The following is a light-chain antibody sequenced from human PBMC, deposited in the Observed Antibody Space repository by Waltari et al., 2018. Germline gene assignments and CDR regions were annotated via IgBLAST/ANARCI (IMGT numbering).Light chain of an antibody. CDR1: SLRTSY. J-gene: IGLJ3*02. CDR3: SSRDNSGNRP. CDR2: GNN. V-gene: IGLV3-19*01. Sequence: SSELTQDPDVSVALGQTVRITCQGASLRTSYASWYLQKPGQAPLLLIYGNNNRPSGIPDRFSGSSSGNTASLTITGSRAEDEADYYCSSRDNSGNRPFGGGTKLTVL.